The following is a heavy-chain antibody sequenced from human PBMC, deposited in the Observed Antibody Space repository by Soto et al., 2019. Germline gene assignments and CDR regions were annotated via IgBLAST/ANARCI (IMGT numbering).Heavy chain of an antibody. D-gene: IGHD3-22*01. CDR1: GGSISTFY. J-gene: IGHJ4*02. CDR3: SRDYDSSGWSTNGFDY. CDR2: LYYGGST. Sequence: SETLSLTCNVSGGSISTFYWSWIRQPPGKGLEWIGFLYYGGSTSYNPSLKSRVTISVDTSKNQFSLKLNSVTAADTAVYYCSRDYDSSGWSTNGFDYWGQGTLATISS. V-gene: IGHV4-59*01.